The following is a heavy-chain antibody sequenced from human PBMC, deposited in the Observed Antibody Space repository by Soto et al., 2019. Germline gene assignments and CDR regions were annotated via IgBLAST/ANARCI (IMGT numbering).Heavy chain of an antibody. V-gene: IGHV1-3*01. CDR1: GYTFTSYA. J-gene: IGHJ4*02. CDR3: ARDSPMVRGVISGDYYFDY. D-gene: IGHD3-10*01. CDR2: INAGNGNT. Sequence: ASVKVSCKASGYTFTSYAMHWVRQAPGQRLEWMGWINAGNGNTKYSQKFQGRVTITRDTSASTAYMELSSLRSEDTAVYYCARDSPMVRGVISGDYYFDYWGQGTLVTVSS.